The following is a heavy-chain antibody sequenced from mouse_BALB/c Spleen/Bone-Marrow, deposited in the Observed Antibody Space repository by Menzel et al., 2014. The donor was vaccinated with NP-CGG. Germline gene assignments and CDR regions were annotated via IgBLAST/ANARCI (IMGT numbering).Heavy chain of an antibody. D-gene: IGHD1-2*01. V-gene: IGHV3-2*02. CDR3: TRGTTAGFAY. J-gene: IGHJ3*01. Sequence: EVQLVESGPGLVKPSQSLSLTCTVTGYSITSDYAWNWIRQFPGNKLEWMGYISYSANTNYNPSLKSRISITRDTSKNQFFLQLKPVTAEDTATYYCTRGTTAGFAYWGLGTLVTVSA. CDR1: GYSITSDYA. CDR2: ISYSANT.